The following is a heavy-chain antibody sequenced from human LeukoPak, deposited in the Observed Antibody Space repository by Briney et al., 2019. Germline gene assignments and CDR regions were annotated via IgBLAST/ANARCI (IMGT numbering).Heavy chain of an antibody. CDR2: ITGSVDNT. CDR3: ARGAYSGGWAFDI. V-gene: IGHV3-23*01. Sequence: GGSLRLSCAASGFTFNSYAMSWVRQAPGKGLEWVSTITGSVDNTFYADSVKGRFTMSRDNSKNTLYLQMNSLRAEDTAVYYCARGAYSGGWAFDIWGQRTVVTVSS. CDR1: GFTFNSYA. J-gene: IGHJ3*02. D-gene: IGHD6-19*01.